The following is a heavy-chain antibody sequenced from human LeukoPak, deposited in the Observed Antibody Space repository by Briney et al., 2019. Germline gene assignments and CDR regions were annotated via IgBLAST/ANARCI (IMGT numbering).Heavy chain of an antibody. D-gene: IGHD3-10*02. CDR3: AELGITMIGGV. V-gene: IGHV3-23*01. CDR2: ITGSGGNT. Sequence: PGGSLRLSCAASGFTFDNYAMSWVRQAPGKGLEWVSTITGSGGNTYYADSVKGRFIISRDNSKNSLYLQMNSLRAEDTAVYYCAELGITMIGGVWGKGTTVTISS. CDR1: GFTFDNYA. J-gene: IGHJ6*04.